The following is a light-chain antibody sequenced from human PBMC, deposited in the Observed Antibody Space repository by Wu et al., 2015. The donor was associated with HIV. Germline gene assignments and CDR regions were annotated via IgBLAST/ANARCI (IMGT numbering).Light chain of an antibody. CDR3: QQTYSTPRVT. V-gene: IGKV1-39*01. J-gene: IGKJ3*01. CDR1: LTIHSY. CDR2: GTS. Sequence: DIQLTQSPPSLSASVGDRVTITCRASLTIHSYLNWYQQKPGKAPKLLIYGTSTLQSGVPSRFSGSGSGTDFSLTIRSLQPEDFATYFCQQTYSTPRVTFGPGTTVDI.